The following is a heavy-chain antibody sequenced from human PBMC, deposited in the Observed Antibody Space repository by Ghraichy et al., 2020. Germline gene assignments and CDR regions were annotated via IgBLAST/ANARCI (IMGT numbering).Heavy chain of an antibody. D-gene: IGHD2-2*02. Sequence: SETLSLTCTVSGGSISSYYWSWIRQPPGKGLEWIGYIYYSGSTNYNPSLKSRVTISVDTSKNQFSLKLSSVTAVDTAVYYCARDLRNQLLYNWFDPWGQGTLVTVSS. V-gene: IGHV4-59*01. CDR3: ARDLRNQLLYNWFDP. CDR1: GGSISSYY. J-gene: IGHJ5*02. CDR2: IYYSGST.